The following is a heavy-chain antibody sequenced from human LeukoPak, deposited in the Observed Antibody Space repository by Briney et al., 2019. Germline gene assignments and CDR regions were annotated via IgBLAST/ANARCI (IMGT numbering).Heavy chain of an antibody. D-gene: IGHD5-18*01. J-gene: IGHJ2*01. CDR3: ARAVDTAMVTTWYFDL. CDR2: IYHSGST. Sequence: SETLSLTCTVSDGSISTYSWSWIRQPPGKGLEWIGYIYHSGSTYYNPSLKSRVTISVDRSKNQFSLKLSSVTAADTAVYYCARAVDTAMVTTWYFDLWGRGTLVTVSS. V-gene: IGHV4-30-2*01. CDR1: DGSISTYS.